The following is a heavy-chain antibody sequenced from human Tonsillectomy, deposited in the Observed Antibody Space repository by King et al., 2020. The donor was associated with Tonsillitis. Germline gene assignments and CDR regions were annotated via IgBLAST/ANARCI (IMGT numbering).Heavy chain of an antibody. CDR2: ISSEGGSA. Sequence: QLVQSGGGLVQPGGSLRLSCAASGFTFSSYAMHWVRQAPGKGLEYISAISSEGGSAYYANSVKGRLTISRDNSKNTLYLQMGSLRAEDMAVYYCARSFCSGNRCYNAFDIWGQGTMVTVSS. D-gene: IGHD2-15*01. CDR3: ARSFCSGNRCYNAFDI. J-gene: IGHJ3*02. CDR1: GFTFSSYA. V-gene: IGHV3-64*01.